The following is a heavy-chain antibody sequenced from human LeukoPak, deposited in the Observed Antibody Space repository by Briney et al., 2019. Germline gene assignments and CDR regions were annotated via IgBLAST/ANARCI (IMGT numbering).Heavy chain of an antibody. CDR2: FHPDDGET. CDR3: ATGTPGLDYGDYESRGAFDI. V-gene: IGHV1-24*01. D-gene: IGHD4-17*01. J-gene: IGHJ3*02. Sequence: ASVKVSCTVSGHTLIELSIHWVRQAPGMGLEWLGRFHPDDGETTYSENFQGRVAVTEDTSTHTAYLELSDLRSEDTALYYCATGTPGLDYGDYESRGAFDIWGQGTLVTVSS. CDR1: GHTLIELS.